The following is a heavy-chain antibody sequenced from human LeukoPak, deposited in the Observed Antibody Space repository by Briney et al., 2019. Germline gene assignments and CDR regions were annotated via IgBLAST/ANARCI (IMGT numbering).Heavy chain of an antibody. J-gene: IGHJ4*02. Sequence: GGSLRLSRVASGFTFSSYWMNWVRQAPGKGLEWVANIKQDGSEKYYVDSVKGRFTISRDNAKNSLYLQMNSLRAEDTAIYYCVGGSGYWGQGTLVTVSS. V-gene: IGHV3-7*01. CDR2: IKQDGSEK. CDR3: VGGSGY. CDR1: GFTFSSYW. D-gene: IGHD5-12*01.